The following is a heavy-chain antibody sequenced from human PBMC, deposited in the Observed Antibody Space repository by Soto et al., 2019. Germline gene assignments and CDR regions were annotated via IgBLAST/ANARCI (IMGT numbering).Heavy chain of an antibody. J-gene: IGHJ4*02. Sequence: GGSLRLSCAASGFTFSSYGMHWVRQAPGKGLEWVAVKSYDGSNKHHADSVKGRFTISRDNSKNTLYLQMNSLRAEDTAVYYCGKVSTYYYDSTFDYWGQGTLVTVSS. D-gene: IGHD3-22*01. CDR1: GFTFSSYG. V-gene: IGHV3-30*18. CDR2: KSYDGSNK. CDR3: GKVSTYYYDSTFDY.